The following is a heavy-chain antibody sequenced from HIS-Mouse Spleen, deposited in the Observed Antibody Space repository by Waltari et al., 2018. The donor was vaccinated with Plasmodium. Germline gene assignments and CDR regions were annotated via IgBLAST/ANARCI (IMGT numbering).Heavy chain of an antibody. D-gene: IGHD6-13*01. V-gene: IGHV3-7*01. CDR2: IKQDGSEK. CDR1: GLSFSSYW. J-gene: IGHJ2*01. CDR3: ASSWYWYFDL. Sequence: EVQLVESGGGLVKTGGSLRLSCAASGLSFSSYWMSWVRQAPGKGLEWVANIKQDGSEKYYVDSVKGRFTISRDNAKNSLYLQMNSLRAEDTAVYYCASSWYWYFDLWGRGTLVTVSS.